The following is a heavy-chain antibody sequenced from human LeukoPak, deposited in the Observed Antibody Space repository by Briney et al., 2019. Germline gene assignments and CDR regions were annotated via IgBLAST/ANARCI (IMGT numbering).Heavy chain of an antibody. Sequence: GASVKVSCKASGYTFTGYYMHWVRQAPGQGLEWMGWINPNSGGTNYAQKFQGRVTMTRDTSISTAYMELSSLRSEDTAVYYCARVHDYGGNPILGWFDPWGQGTLVTVSS. D-gene: IGHD4-23*01. J-gene: IGHJ5*02. V-gene: IGHV1-2*02. CDR2: INPNSGGT. CDR1: GYTFTGYY. CDR3: ARVHDYGGNPILGWFDP.